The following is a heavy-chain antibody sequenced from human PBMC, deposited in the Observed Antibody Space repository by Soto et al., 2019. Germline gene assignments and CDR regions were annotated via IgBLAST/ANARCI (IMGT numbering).Heavy chain of an antibody. V-gene: IGHV3-30*18. CDR2: ISYDGSNK. J-gene: IGHJ4*02. D-gene: IGHD3-22*01. CDR1: GFTFSSYG. CDR3: AKVVPPMASSGYYYFDY. Sequence: LRLSCAASGFTFSSYGMHWVRQAPGKGLEWVAVISYDGSNKYYADSVKGRFTISRDNSKNTLYLQMNSLRAEDTAVYYCAKVVPPMASSGYYYFDYWGKGTLVPVSS.